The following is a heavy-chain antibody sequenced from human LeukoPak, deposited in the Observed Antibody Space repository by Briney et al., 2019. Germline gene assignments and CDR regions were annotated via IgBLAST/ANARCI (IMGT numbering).Heavy chain of an antibody. Sequence: SETLSLTCPVSGGSISSYYWSWIRQPPGKGLEWIGYIYYSGSTNYNPSLKSRVTISVDTSKNQFSLKLSSVTAADTAVYYCAREGAAAGHFDYWGQGTLVTVSS. D-gene: IGHD6-13*01. J-gene: IGHJ4*02. V-gene: IGHV4-59*01. CDR1: GGSISSYY. CDR3: AREGAAAGHFDY. CDR2: IYYSGST.